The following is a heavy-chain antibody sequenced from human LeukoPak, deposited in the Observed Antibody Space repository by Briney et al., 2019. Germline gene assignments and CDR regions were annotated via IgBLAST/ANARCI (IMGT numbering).Heavy chain of an antibody. CDR1: GYTFTSYY. CDR2: INPSGGST. V-gene: IGHV1-46*01. Sequence: ASVKVSCKASGYTFTSYYMHWVRQAPGHGLEWVGIINPSGGSTSYAQKFQGRVTMTRDTSTSTVYMELSSLRSEDTAVYYCARASHNWNYGGYFQHWGQGTLVTVSS. D-gene: IGHD1-7*01. CDR3: ARASHNWNYGGYFQH. J-gene: IGHJ1*01.